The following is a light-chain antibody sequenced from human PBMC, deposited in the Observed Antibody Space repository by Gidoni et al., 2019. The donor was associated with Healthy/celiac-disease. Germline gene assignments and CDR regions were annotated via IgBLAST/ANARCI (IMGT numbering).Light chain of an antibody. CDR1: QSVSSN. Sequence: EIATTRSPATLYVAPGERATLSCRASQSVSSNLAWYQQKPVQAPRLLIYGASTRATGIPARFSGSGSGTEFTLTISSLQSEDFAVYYCQQYNNWPPVTFGQGTKVEIK. J-gene: IGKJ1*01. CDR3: QQYNNWPPVT. V-gene: IGKV3-15*01. CDR2: GAS.